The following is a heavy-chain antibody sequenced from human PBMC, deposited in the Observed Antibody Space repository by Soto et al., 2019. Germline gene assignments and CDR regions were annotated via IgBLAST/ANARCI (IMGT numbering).Heavy chain of an antibody. J-gene: IGHJ5*02. CDR2: IGTQHDT. Sequence: EVQLVESGGGLVQPGGSLRLSCAASGFTFSAYDMHWVRQATGKGLEWVSAIGTQHDTYYPESVKGRFTISRENAKNSLDLQIDRLGAGDPGGYYWGRPASYWHGGGGWIDPWGQGTLVTVSS. D-gene: IGHD2-8*02. CDR1: GFTFSAYD. V-gene: IGHV3-13*01. CDR3: GRPASYWHGGGGWIDP.